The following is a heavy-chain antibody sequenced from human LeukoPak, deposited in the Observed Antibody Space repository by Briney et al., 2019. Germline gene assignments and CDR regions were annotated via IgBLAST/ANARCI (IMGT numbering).Heavy chain of an antibody. Sequence: SQTLSLTCAISGDSVSSNSAAWNWIRQSPSRALEWLGRTYYRSKWYNDYAVSVKSRITINPDTSMTQFSLKLNSVTPEDTAVYYCARDRRYSGYDTHFDYWGQGTLVTVSS. CDR1: GDSVSSNSAA. V-gene: IGHV6-1*01. CDR2: TYYRSKWYN. J-gene: IGHJ4*02. D-gene: IGHD5-12*01. CDR3: ARDRRYSGYDTHFDY.